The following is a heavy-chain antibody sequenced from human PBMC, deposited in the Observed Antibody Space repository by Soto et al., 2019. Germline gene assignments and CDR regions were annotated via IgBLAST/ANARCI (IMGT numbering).Heavy chain of an antibody. CDR3: ATPPRSGTDWYYYGMDV. Sequence: PGGSLRLSCAASGFTFSSYAMSWVRQAPGKGLEWVSAISGSGGSTYYADSVKGRFTISRDNSKNTLYLQMNSLRAEDTAVYYCATPPRSGTDWYYYGMDVWGQGTTVTVYS. CDR2: ISGSGGST. CDR1: GFTFSSYA. J-gene: IGHJ6*02. V-gene: IGHV3-23*01. D-gene: IGHD3-9*01.